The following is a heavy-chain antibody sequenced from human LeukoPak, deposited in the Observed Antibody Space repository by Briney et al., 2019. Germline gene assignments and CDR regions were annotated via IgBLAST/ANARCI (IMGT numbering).Heavy chain of an antibody. CDR3: AKDRDRYSSSMLDL. CDR1: GFTFSSYS. V-gene: IGHV3-48*01. Sequence: PGGSLRLSCAASGFTFSSYSMNWVRQAPGKGLEWVSYISSSSSTIYYADSVKGRFTISRDNSKNTLYLQMNSLRAEGTAVYYCAKDRDRYSSSMLDLWGRGTLVTVSS. J-gene: IGHJ2*01. D-gene: IGHD6-6*01. CDR2: ISSSSSTI.